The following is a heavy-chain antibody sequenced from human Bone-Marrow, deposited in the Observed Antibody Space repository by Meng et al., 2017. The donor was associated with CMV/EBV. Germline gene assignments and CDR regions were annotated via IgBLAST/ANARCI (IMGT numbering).Heavy chain of an antibody. D-gene: IGHD3-3*01. J-gene: IGHJ6*02. CDR3: ASNNDFWSGYYYYYGMDV. V-gene: IGHV4-38-2*02. CDR2: IYHSGST. Sequence: SETLSLTCTVSGYSISSGYYWGWIRQPPGKGLEWIGSIYHSGSTYYNPSLKSRVTISVDTSKNQFSLKLGSVTAADTAVYYCASNNDFWSGYYYYYGMDVWGQGTTVAVSS. CDR1: GYSISSGYY.